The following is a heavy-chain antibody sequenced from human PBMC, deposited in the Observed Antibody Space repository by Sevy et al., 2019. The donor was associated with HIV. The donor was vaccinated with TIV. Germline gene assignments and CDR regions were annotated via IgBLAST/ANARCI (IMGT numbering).Heavy chain of an antibody. D-gene: IGHD2-2*01. Sequence: KQSQTLSLTCAVHDGSFSGYYWNWIRQLPGKGLEWIGEINESGITYYNPSLKSRVTISVDTSKKQFSLKLNSVTAADTAVYFCARSPPVVVVPGAPSWFDPWGQGTLVTVS. V-gene: IGHV4-34*01. CDR1: DGSFSGYY. CDR3: ARSPPVVVVPGAPSWFDP. CDR2: INESGIT. J-gene: IGHJ5*02.